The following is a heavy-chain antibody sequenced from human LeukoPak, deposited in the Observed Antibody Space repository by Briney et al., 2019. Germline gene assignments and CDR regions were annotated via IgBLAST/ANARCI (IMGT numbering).Heavy chain of an antibody. V-gene: IGHV4-4*07. D-gene: IGHD2-21*01. CDR2: IYTSGST. J-gene: IGHJ6*03. Sequence: SETLSLTCTVSGGSISSYYWSWIRQPAGKGLEWIGRIYTSGSTNYNPSLKSRVTMSVDTSKNQFSLKLSSVTAADTAVYYCARDNAYLAEDYYYYMDVWGKGTTATVSS. CDR1: GGSISSYY. CDR3: ARDNAYLAEDYYYYMDV.